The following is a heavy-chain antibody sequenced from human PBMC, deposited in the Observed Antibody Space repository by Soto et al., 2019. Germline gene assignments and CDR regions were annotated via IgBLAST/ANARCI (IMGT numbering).Heavy chain of an antibody. J-gene: IGHJ4*02. CDR1: GFVFSTYS. CDR3: ARPAGRVDYFDY. V-gene: IGHV3-48*02. CDR2: ISSSSSTI. Sequence: EVQLVESGGGWVQPGGSLRLSCAASGFVFSTYSMNWVRQAPWKGLEWVSYISSSSSTIYYADSVQGRFTISRDTAKNSLYLQVNSLRDEDTAVYYCARPAGRVDYFDYWGQGTLVTVSS. D-gene: IGHD2-15*01.